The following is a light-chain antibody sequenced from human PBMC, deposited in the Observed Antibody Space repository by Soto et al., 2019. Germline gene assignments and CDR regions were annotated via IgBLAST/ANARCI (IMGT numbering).Light chain of an antibody. CDR1: QDISNY. J-gene: IGKJ4*01. V-gene: IGKV1-33*01. CDR2: DAS. Sequence: DIQMTQSPSSLSPSVGDRVTITFQASQDISNYLNWYQQKPGKAPKLLIYDASNLETGVPSRFSGSGSGTDFTFTISSLQPEDIATYYCQQYDNLPLTFGGGTKVDIK. CDR3: QQYDNLPLT.